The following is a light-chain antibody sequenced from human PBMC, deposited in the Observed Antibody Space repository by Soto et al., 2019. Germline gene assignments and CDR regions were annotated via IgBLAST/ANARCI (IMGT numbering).Light chain of an antibody. J-gene: IGLJ1*01. CDR3: SSYAGSNNPYV. Sequence: QSALTQPPSASGSPGQSVTISCTGTSSDVGGYNYVSWYQQHPGKAPKLMIYEVSKRPSGVPDRFSGSKSGNTASLTVSGLQAEDEADYYCSSYAGSNNPYVFGPGTKRTVL. V-gene: IGLV2-8*01. CDR2: EVS. CDR1: SSDVGGYNY.